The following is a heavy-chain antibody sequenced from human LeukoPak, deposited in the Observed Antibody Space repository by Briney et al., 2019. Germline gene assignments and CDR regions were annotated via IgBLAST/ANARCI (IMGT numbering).Heavy chain of an antibody. Sequence: GGSLRLSCAASGFTFSNSDMHWVRQVPGKGLEWVALIQTAGDTYYPASVKGRFTISRENARNSFYLQMNSLRAEDTAVYYCARDSRPGYGGAHDIWGPGTMVTVSS. CDR3: ARDSRPGYGGAHDI. CDR2: IQTAGDT. D-gene: IGHD5-12*01. V-gene: IGHV3-13*01. CDR1: GFTFSNSD. J-gene: IGHJ3*02.